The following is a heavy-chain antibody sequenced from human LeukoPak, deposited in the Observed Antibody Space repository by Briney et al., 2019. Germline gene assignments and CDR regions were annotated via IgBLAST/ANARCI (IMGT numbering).Heavy chain of an antibody. J-gene: IGHJ5*02. CDR3: AKDWARSWELPSFDP. CDR2: TSGDGVNT. Sequence: SGGSLRLSCAASGFTFSNYAMSWVRQAPGKGLEWVSATSGDGVNTYHADSVKGRFTISRDNTKNTLYLQMNSLRAEDTAVYYCAKDWARSWELPSFDPWGQGTLVTVSS. CDR1: GFTFSNYA. D-gene: IGHD1-26*01. V-gene: IGHV3-23*01.